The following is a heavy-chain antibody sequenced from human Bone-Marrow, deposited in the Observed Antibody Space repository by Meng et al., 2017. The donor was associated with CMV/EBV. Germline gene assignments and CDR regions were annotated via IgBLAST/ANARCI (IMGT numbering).Heavy chain of an antibody. D-gene: IGHD2-2*01. CDR2: IWYDGSNK. V-gene: IGHV3-33*06. J-gene: IGHJ5*02. Sequence: SSSFGMHWVRQAPGKGLEWVAVIWYDGSNKYYADSVKGRFTISRDNSKNTLYLQMNSLRAEDTAVYYCAKSSCGSTSCYSGVGWFDPWGQGTLVTVSS. CDR1: SSSFG. CDR3: AKSSCGSTSCYSGVGWFDP.